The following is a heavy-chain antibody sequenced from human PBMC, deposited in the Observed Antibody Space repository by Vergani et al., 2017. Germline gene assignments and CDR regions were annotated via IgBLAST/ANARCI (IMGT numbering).Heavy chain of an antibody. CDR1: GGTFSSYA. J-gene: IGHJ4*02. CDR3: AREHFYAPARFVVVPPSGDY. V-gene: IGHV1-69*01. Sequence: QVQLVQSGAEVKKPGSSVKVSCKASGGTFSSYAISWVRQAPGQGLDWMGGIIPIFGTANYAQKFQGRVTITADETTISAYMELSSLSSEDTAVSYCAREHFYAPARFVVVPPSGDYWGQGTLVTVSS. CDR2: IIPIFGTA. D-gene: IGHD2-2*01.